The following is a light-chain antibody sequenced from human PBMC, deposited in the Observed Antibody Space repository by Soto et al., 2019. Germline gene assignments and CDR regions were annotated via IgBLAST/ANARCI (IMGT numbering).Light chain of an antibody. J-gene: IGKJ1*01. Sequence: EIVMTQSPATMSVSPGEKATLSCRASQSVGSKLAWYWQKPGQSPRLLIYGASTRATGVPARFSGSGSGTEFTLTISSLQSEDFAVYYCQQYNNWPRTFGQGNKVDIK. CDR2: GAS. CDR3: QQYNNWPRT. V-gene: IGKV3-15*01. CDR1: QSVGSK.